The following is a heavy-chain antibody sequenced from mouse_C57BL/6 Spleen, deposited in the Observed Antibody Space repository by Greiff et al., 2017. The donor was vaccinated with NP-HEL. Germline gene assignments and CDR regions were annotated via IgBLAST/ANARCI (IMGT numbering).Heavy chain of an antibody. Sequence: QVQLQQPGAELVMPGASVKLSCKASGYTFTSYWMHWVKQRPGQGLEWIGEIDPSDSYTNYNQQFKGKSTLTVDKSSSTAYMQLSSLTSEDSAVYYCAIMGAMDYWGQGTSVTVSS. CDR1: GYTFTSYW. V-gene: IGHV1-69*01. CDR2: IDPSDSYT. J-gene: IGHJ4*01. CDR3: AIMGAMDY.